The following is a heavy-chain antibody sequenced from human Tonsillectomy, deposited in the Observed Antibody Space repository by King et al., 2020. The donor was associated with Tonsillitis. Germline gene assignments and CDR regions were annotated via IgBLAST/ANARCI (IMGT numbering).Heavy chain of an antibody. J-gene: IGHJ4*02. CDR1: GFTFSTYG. Sequence: VQLVESGGGVVQPGGSLRLSCAASGFTFSTYGIHWVRQAPGKGLEWVTFIRYDGSDKYYADSVKGRFTISKDNSKNTVYLHMNSLRVEDTAVYYCGKARLIEMATSIDFWGQGTLVTVSA. V-gene: IGHV3-30*02. D-gene: IGHD5-24*01. CDR2: IRYDGSDK. CDR3: GKARLIEMATSIDF.